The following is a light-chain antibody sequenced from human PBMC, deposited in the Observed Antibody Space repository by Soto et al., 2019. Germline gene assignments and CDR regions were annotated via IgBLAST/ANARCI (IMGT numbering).Light chain of an antibody. CDR3: RQYNSYSYT. V-gene: IGKV1-5*03. CDR2: EAS. Sequence: DFPMTQSPSTLSASVGDRVAITCRASQSINNWLAWYQQKPGKAPKLLIYEASNLKCGVPSRLSGSGSGTEFILTSSSLQCDEFATYYCRQYNSYSYTFGQGTKLVIK. CDR1: QSINNW. J-gene: IGKJ2*01.